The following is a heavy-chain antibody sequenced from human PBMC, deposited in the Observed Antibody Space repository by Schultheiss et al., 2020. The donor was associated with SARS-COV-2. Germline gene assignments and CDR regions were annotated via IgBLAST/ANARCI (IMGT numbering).Heavy chain of an antibody. CDR1: GITFRNYG. D-gene: IGHD5-12*01. CDR3: ARGLPSQYNGYVRPYYFDH. J-gene: IGHJ4*02. V-gene: IGHV3-13*01. Sequence: GGSLRLSSVASGITFRNYGLQWVRQDRGRGLGRVSAVSFGGDTYYPGSVKGRFTISRENAKNSLYLQMNSLRAGDTAVYYCARGLPSQYNGYVRPYYFDHWGRGSLVTVSS. CDR2: VSFGGDT.